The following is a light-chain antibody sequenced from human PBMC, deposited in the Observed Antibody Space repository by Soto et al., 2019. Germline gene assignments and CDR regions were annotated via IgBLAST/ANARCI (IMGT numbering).Light chain of an antibody. CDR1: QSLSSTH. CDR2: DAS. CDR3: QQYVGSPPNT. Sequence: EIVLTQSPGTLSLSPGERATLSCRASQSLSSTHLAWYQQKPGQAPRLLIHDASNRATGIPDMFSGSGSGTDFTLTISRLEPEDFAVYYCQQYVGSPPNTFGQGTKLEIK. V-gene: IGKV3-20*01. J-gene: IGKJ2*01.